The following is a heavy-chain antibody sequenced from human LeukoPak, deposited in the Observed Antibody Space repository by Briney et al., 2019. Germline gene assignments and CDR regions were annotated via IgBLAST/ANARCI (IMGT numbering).Heavy chain of an antibody. CDR1: GFTFSSYG. Sequence: GGSLRLSCAASGFTFSSYGMHWVRQAPGKGLEWVAVIWYGGSNKYYADSVKGRFTISRDNSKNTLYLQMNSLRAEDTAIYYCGLRPGIGWVDAFNIWGQGTMVTVSS. CDR2: IWYGGSNK. D-gene: IGHD6-19*01. J-gene: IGHJ3*02. CDR3: GLRPGIGWVDAFNI. V-gene: IGHV3-33*08.